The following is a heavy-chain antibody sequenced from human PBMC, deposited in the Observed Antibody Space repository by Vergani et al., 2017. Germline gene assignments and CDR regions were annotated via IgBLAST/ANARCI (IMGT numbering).Heavy chain of an antibody. V-gene: IGHV1-2*02. Sequence: QVQLVQSGAEVKKPGASVKVSCKASGYTFTSYYMHWVRQAPGQGLEWMGWINPNSGGTNYAQKFQGRVTITADKSTSTAYMELSCLRSEYTAVYYCARDGLGPGDYWGQGTLVTVSS. CDR1: GYTFTSYY. D-gene: IGHD1-26*01. CDR3: ARDGLGPGDY. J-gene: IGHJ4*02. CDR2: INPNSGGT.